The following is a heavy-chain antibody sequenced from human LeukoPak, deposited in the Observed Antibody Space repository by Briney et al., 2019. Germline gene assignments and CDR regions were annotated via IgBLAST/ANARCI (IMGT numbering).Heavy chain of an antibody. Sequence: GASVKVSCKASGYTFIGYHIHWVRQAPGQGLQWMGWISAYNGNTNYAQKLQGRVTMTTDTSTSTAYMELRSLRSGDTAVYYCARADSSSSSWGQGILVTVSS. CDR1: GYTFIGYH. J-gene: IGHJ4*02. D-gene: IGHD6-6*01. CDR3: ARADSSSSS. V-gene: IGHV1-18*04. CDR2: ISAYNGNT.